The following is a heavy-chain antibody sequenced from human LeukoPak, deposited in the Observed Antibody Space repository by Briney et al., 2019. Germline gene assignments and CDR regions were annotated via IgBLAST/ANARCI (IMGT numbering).Heavy chain of an antibody. V-gene: IGHV3-21*01. CDR1: GFTFSSYS. Sequence: GGSLRLSCAASGFTFSSYSMSWVRQAPGKGLEWVSSISSSSSYIYYADSVKGRFTISRDNAKNSLYLQMNSLRAEDTAAYYCASDDFYHVPTGGQGTLVTVSS. J-gene: IGHJ4*02. D-gene: IGHD2/OR15-2a*01. CDR2: ISSSSSYI. CDR3: ASDDFYHVPT.